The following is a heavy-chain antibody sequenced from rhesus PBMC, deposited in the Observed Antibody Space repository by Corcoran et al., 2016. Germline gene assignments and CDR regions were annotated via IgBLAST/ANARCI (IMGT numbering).Heavy chain of an antibody. D-gene: IGHD2-39*02. CDR2: IDWDDDK. V-gene: IGHV2S2*01. Sequence: QVTLKESGPALVKPTQTLTLTCTFSGFSLSTSGMRVSWIRQPPGKALGWLARIDWDDDKSYSTTLKSRLTISKDTSKNQVVLTMTNMDPVDTATYYCARLHDYWGQGVLVTVSS. CDR1: GFSLSTSGMR. CDR3: ARLHDY. J-gene: IGHJ4*01.